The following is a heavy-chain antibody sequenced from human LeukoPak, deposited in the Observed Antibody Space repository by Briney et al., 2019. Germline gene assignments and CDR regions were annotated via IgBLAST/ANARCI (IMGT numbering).Heavy chain of an antibody. D-gene: IGHD4-17*01. CDR3: AKAYGDYARDLYYFDY. J-gene: IGHJ4*02. Sequence: GGSLRLSCAASGFTFSSYGMHWVRQAPGKGLEWVAVISYDGSNKYYANSVKGRFTISRDNSKNTLYLQMNSLRAEDTAVYYCAKAYGDYARDLYYFDYWGQGTLVTVSS. CDR1: GFTFSSYG. CDR2: ISYDGSNK. V-gene: IGHV3-30*18.